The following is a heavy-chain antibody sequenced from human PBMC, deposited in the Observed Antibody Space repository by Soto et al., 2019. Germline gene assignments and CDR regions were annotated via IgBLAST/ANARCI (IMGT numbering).Heavy chain of an antibody. J-gene: IGHJ5*02. CDR1: GYSFTSYW. CDR3: ARHGPRVAAAPFNWFDP. Sequence: PGESLKISCKGSGYSFTSYWIGWVRQMPGKGLEWMGIIYPGDSNTRYSPSFQGQVTISADKSISTAYLQWSRLKASDTAMYYSARHGPRVAAAPFNWFDPWGQGTLVTVSS. V-gene: IGHV5-51*01. D-gene: IGHD2-15*01. CDR2: IYPGDSNT.